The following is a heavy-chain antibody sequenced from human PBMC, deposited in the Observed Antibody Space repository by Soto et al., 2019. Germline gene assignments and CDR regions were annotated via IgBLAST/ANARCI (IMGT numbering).Heavy chain of an antibody. Sequence: GGSLRLSCAASGFTFDDYAMHWVRQAPGKGLEWVSGISWNSGSIGYADSVKGRFTISRDNAKNSLYLQMNSLRAEDTALYYCAKAIGGSYPDAFDIWGQGTMVTVSS. CDR3: AKAIGGSYPDAFDI. CDR1: GFTFDDYA. V-gene: IGHV3-9*01. J-gene: IGHJ3*02. CDR2: ISWNSGSI. D-gene: IGHD3-16*01.